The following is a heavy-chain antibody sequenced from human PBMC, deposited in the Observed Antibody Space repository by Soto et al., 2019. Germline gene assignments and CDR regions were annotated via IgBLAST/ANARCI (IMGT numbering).Heavy chain of an antibody. Sequence: LSLTCAVSGGSISSSNWWSWVRQPPGKGLEWIGEIYHSGSTNYNPSLKSRVTISVDKSKNQFSLKLSSVTAADTALEYCARDGIAARPTPDYWGQGTLVTVSS. J-gene: IGHJ4*02. CDR2: IYHSGST. CDR1: GGSISSSNW. CDR3: ARDGIAARPTPDY. D-gene: IGHD6-6*01. V-gene: IGHV4-4*02.